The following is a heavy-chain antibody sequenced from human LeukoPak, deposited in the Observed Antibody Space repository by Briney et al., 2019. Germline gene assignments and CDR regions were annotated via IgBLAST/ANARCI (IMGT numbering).Heavy chain of an antibody. CDR3: CRDGYNAPYFDY. CDR1: KFTFDIYA. V-gene: IGHV3-23*01. J-gene: IGHJ4*02. D-gene: IGHD5-24*01. Sequence: GGSLRLSCKASKFTFDIYAMAWVRQAPGKGLEWVSSIGGSGGSTYYADSVKGRFTISRDNSKNTLYLQMNSLRAEDTAVYYCCRDGYNAPYFDYWGQGTLVTVSS. CDR2: IGGSGGST.